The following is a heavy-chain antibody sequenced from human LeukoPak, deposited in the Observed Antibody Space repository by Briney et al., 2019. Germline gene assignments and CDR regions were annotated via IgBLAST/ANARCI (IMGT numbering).Heavy chain of an antibody. CDR1: GGSISSYY. Sequence: SETQSLTCTVSGGSISSYYWSWIRQPPGKGLEWIGYIYYSGSTNYNPSLKSRVTISVDTSKNQFSLKLSSVTAADTAVYYCASIPTPGGDSVDYWGQGTLVTVSS. CDR3: ASIPTPGGDSVDY. CDR2: IYYSGST. V-gene: IGHV4-59*08. J-gene: IGHJ4*02. D-gene: IGHD4-23*01.